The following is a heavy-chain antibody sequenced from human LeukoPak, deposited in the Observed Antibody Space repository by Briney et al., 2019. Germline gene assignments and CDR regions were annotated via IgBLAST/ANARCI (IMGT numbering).Heavy chain of an antibody. D-gene: IGHD3-10*01. J-gene: IGHJ5*02. CDR2: IIPIFGTA. V-gene: IGHV1-69*13. Sequence: SVKVSCKASGYTFTSYGISWVRQAPGQGLEWMGGIIPIFGTANYAQKFQGRVTITADESTSTAYMELSSLRSEDTAVYYCAGYYYGSGSYTNWFDPWGQGTLVTVSS. CDR1: GYTFTSYG. CDR3: AGYYYGSGSYTNWFDP.